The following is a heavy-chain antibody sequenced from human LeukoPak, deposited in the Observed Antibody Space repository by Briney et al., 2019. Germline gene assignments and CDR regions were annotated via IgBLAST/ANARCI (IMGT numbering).Heavy chain of an antibody. CDR3: TSPSSPYYYYNMDV. CDR1: GFTVSSNY. Sequence: PGGSLRLSCAASGFTVSSNYMSWVRQAPGKGLEWVGRIKRKTDGGATDYAAPVKGRFTISRDDSKNTLYLHMNSLKTEDTGVYYCTSPSSPYYYYNMDVWGQGTTVTVSS. J-gene: IGHJ6*02. CDR2: IKRKTDGGAT. V-gene: IGHV3-15*01.